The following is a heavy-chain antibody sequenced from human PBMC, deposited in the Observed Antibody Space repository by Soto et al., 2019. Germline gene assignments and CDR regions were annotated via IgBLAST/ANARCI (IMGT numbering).Heavy chain of an antibody. D-gene: IGHD3-3*01. J-gene: IGHJ6*02. CDR3: ARARRIFWSGYLYYYGMDV. CDR2: ISAYNGNT. CDR1: GSTFTSYG. Sequence: ASVKVSCKASGSTFTSYGISWVRQAPRQGLEWMGWISAYNGNTNYAQKLQGRVTMTTDTSTSTACMELRSLRSDDTAVYYCARARRIFWSGYLYYYGMDVWGQGTTVTASS. V-gene: IGHV1-18*01.